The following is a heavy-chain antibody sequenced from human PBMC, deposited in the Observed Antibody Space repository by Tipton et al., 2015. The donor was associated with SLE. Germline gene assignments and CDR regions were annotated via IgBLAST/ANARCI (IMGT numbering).Heavy chain of an antibody. CDR3: VRENWGLDY. CDR1: GGSISSYY. CDR2: ISYSGST. J-gene: IGHJ4*02. D-gene: IGHD7-27*01. V-gene: IGHV4-59*12. Sequence: LRLSCTVSGGSISSYYWSWIRQPPGKGLEWIGYISYSGSTNYNPSLKSRITIAVDTSKNQFSLQLNSVTAADTAVYYCVRENWGLDYWGQGTVVTVSS.